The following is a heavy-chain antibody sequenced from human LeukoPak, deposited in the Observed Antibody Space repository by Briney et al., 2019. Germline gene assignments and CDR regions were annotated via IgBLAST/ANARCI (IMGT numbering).Heavy chain of an antibody. CDR1: GGSISSGDYY. V-gene: IGHV4-30-4*01. J-gene: IGHJ4*02. D-gene: IGHD2-2*01. CDR2: IYYSGTT. CDR3: ASITVVSAAIDC. Sequence: PSQTLSLTCTVSGGSISSGDYYWSWIRQPPGKALEWIGYIYYSGTTYYNPSLKSRLSISLDTSKNQFSLKLSSVTAAGTAVYYCASITVVSAAIDCWGQGTLVTVSS.